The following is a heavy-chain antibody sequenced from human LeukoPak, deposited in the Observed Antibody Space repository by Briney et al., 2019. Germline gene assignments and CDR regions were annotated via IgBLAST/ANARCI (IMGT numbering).Heavy chain of an antibody. CDR2: ISGSGGST. D-gene: IGHD4-17*01. CDR1: GFTFSSYA. Sequence: AGGSLRLSXAASGFTFSSYAMSWVRQAPGKGLEWVSAISGSGGSTYYADSVKGRFTISRDNSKNTLYLQMNSLRAEDTAVYYCAKDGYYGDYLFDYWGQGTLVTVSS. CDR3: AKDGYYGDYLFDY. J-gene: IGHJ4*02. V-gene: IGHV3-23*01.